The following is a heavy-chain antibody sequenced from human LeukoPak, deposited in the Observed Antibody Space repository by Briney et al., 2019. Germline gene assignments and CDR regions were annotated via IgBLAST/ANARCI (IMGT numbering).Heavy chain of an antibody. J-gene: IGHJ4*02. CDR1: GFTFGDYA. Sequence: GGSLRLSCTASGFTFGDYAMSWVRQAPGKGLGWVGFIRSKAYGGTTEYAASVKGRFTISRDDSKSIAYLQLNSLKTEDTAVYYCAKEAPYYFDYWGQGTLVTVSS. CDR3: AKEAPYYFDY. CDR2: IRSKAYGGTT. V-gene: IGHV3-49*04.